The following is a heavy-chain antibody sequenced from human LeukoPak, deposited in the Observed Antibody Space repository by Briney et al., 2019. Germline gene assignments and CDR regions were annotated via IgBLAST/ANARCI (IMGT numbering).Heavy chain of an antibody. Sequence: ASVKVSCKASGGTFSSYAISWVRQAPGQGLEWMGRIIPILGIANYAQKFQGRVTLTADKSTSTAYRELSSLRSEDTAVYYCAREYYDSSGYQFDYWGQGTLVTVSS. CDR1: GGTFSSYA. CDR3: AREYYDSSGYQFDY. J-gene: IGHJ4*02. D-gene: IGHD3-22*01. V-gene: IGHV1-69*04. CDR2: IIPILGIA.